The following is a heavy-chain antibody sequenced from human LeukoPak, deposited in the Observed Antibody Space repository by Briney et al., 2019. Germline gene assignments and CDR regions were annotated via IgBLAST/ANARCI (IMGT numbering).Heavy chain of an antibody. CDR3: ARGARGSGTASDY. CDR2: INSDGSSS. Sequence: PGGSLRLSCAASGFTFSSYAMSWVRQAPGKGLVWVSRINSDGSSSSYADSVKGRFTISRDNAKNTLHLQMNSLRAEDTAVYYCARGARGSGTASDYWGQGTLVTVSS. V-gene: IGHV3-74*01. D-gene: IGHD3-10*01. J-gene: IGHJ4*02. CDR1: GFTFSSYA.